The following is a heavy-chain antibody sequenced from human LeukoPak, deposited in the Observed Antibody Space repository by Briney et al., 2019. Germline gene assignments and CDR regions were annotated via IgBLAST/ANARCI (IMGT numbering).Heavy chain of an antibody. V-gene: IGHV5-51*01. CDR2: VYPGDSDT. D-gene: IGHD3-10*01. CDR1: GYSFTSYW. CDR3: AAVSMSRGRIHLFDC. Sequence: GESLKISCQGSGYSFTSYWIGWVRQMPGKGLEWMGIVYPGDSDTRYSPSFQGQVTISADKSISTAYLQWSSLKASDTAMYYCAAVSMSRGRIHLFDCWGQGTLVTVSS. J-gene: IGHJ4*02.